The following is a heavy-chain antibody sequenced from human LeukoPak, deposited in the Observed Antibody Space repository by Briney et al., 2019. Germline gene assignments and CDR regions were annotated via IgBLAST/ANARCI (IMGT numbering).Heavy chain of an antibody. Sequence: GASVKVSCKASGYTFTNYAMNWVRQAPGQGLEWMGWISAYNGNTNYAQKLQGRVTMTTDTSTSTAYMELRSLRSDDTAVYYCARGYYYDSSGYADYWGQGTLVTVSS. CDR1: GYTFTNYA. CDR3: ARGYYYDSSGYADY. D-gene: IGHD3-22*01. J-gene: IGHJ4*02. V-gene: IGHV1-18*01. CDR2: ISAYNGNT.